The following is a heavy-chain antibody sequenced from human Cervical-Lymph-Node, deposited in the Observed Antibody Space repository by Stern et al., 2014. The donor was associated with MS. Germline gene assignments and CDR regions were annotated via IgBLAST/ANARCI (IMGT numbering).Heavy chain of an antibody. J-gene: IGHJ6*02. CDR2: MSFVGGNK. V-gene: IGHV3-30*03. CDR1: GFSLSNSG. CDR3: MGVGDAMHV. Sequence: MQLVESGGGVVQPGRSLTLSCAASGFSLSNSGMHWVRQATGKGLEWVAVMSFVGGNKKYGDSVKGRFSISRDMANNTLFLQMNSLRPEDTAVYYCMGVGDAMHVWGQGTTVIVSS.